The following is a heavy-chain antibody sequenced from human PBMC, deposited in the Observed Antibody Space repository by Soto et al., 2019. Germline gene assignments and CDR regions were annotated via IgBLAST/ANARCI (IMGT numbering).Heavy chain of an antibody. Sequence: QITLKESGPTLVKPTQTLTLTCTFSGFSLRNSGVGVGWIRQPPGKAVEWLAFIYWDDDKRYSPSLKSRLTITKDTTKNQVVLTMTNMDPVDTATYYCAHLTTGGFYFDYWGQGTLVTVSS. V-gene: IGHV2-5*02. J-gene: IGHJ4*02. CDR3: AHLTTGGFYFDY. CDR2: IYWDDDK. D-gene: IGHD4-17*01. CDR1: GFSLRNSGVG.